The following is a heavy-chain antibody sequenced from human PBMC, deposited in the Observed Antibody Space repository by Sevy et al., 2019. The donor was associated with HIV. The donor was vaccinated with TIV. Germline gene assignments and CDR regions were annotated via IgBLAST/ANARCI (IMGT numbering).Heavy chain of an antibody. V-gene: IGHV4-59*01. CDR2: IHHSGNS. CDR1: GVSISSDY. J-gene: IGHJ6*03. D-gene: IGHD1-26*01. Sequence: SETLSLTCRVSGVSISSDYWSWIRQPPGKEPEWIGYIHHSGNSNYKTSLKSRVTMSVDTFKNQFSLNLRSVSAADTAVYYCARSVAANDMDVWGKGTTVTVSS. CDR3: ARSVAANDMDV.